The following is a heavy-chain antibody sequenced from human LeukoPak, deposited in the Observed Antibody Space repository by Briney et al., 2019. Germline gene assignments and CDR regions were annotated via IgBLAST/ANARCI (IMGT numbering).Heavy chain of an antibody. CDR3: ARGKTMVYCGGDCYRFDN. Sequence: ASVKVSCKASGYTFSGYYMHWVRQAPGQGLEWVGWINPNSGGTNYQGRVTMTRDTSISTAYMGLSRLLSGDTAVYYCARGKTMVYCGGDCYRFDNWGQGTLVTVSS. V-gene: IGHV1-2*02. CDR1: GYTFSGYY. D-gene: IGHD2-21*02. J-gene: IGHJ4*02. CDR2: INPNSGGT.